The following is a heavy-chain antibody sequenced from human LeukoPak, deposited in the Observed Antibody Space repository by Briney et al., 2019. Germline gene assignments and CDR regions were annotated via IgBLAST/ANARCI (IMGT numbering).Heavy chain of an antibody. CDR2: INKDGSEK. CDR3: ARDVDAIVTDFDY. V-gene: IGHV3-7*01. Sequence: QPGGSLRIPCAASGFIFSSHWMSWVRQAPGKGLECVANINKDGSEKYYVDSVKGRFTISRDNAKNSLYLQMTDLRAEDTAVYYCARDVDAIVTDFDYWGQGTLVTVSS. D-gene: IGHD5-18*01. CDR1: GFIFSSHW. J-gene: IGHJ4*02.